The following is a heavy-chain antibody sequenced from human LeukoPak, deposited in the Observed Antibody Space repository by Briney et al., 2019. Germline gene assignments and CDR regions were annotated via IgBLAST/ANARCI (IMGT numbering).Heavy chain of an antibody. J-gene: IGHJ4*02. Sequence: ASVKVSCKASGYTFTSYYMHWVRQAPGQGLEWMGIINPSGGSTSYAQKFQGRVTMTRDMSTSTVYMELSSLRSEDTVVYYCARDRGARRYYFDYWGQGTLVTVSS. CDR2: INPSGGST. V-gene: IGHV1-46*01. CDR1: GYTFTSYY. D-gene: IGHD3-10*01. CDR3: ARDRGARRYYFDY.